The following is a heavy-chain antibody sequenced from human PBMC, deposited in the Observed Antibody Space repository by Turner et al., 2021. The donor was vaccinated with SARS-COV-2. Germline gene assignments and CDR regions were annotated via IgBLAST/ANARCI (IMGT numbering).Heavy chain of an antibody. V-gene: IGHV3-7*01. J-gene: IGHJ4*02. Sequence: EVQLVESGGGLVQPGGSLRPSCAASGFPFSSYWMSWVRQAPGKGLEWVANIKEEGSEKYYVDSVKGRFTISRDNAKNSLYLQMNSLRAEDTAVYYCARDMGATTGPFDYWGQGTLVTVSS. CDR1: GFPFSSYW. CDR2: IKEEGSEK. CDR3: ARDMGATTGPFDY. D-gene: IGHD1-26*01.